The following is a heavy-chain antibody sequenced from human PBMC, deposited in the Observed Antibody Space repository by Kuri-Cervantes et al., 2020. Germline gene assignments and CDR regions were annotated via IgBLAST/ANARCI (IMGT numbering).Heavy chain of an antibody. D-gene: IGHD3-16*01. CDR1: GFSFNNHA. CDR3: ARGGAVVTLWGVYFDY. J-gene: IGHJ4*02. Sequence: GESLKISCIASGFSFNNHAMYWVRQAPGKGLEWVALISKDGDNKYHADSVKGRFTISRDNAKNSLYLQMNSLRAEDTAAYYCARGGAVVTLWGVYFDYWGQGTLVTVSS. CDR2: ISKDGDNK. V-gene: IGHV3-30-3*01.